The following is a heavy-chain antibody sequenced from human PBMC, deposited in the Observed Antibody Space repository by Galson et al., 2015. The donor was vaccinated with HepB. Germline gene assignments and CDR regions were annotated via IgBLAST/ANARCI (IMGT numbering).Heavy chain of an antibody. V-gene: IGHV3-30-3*01. CDR3: ARGGTTEKLDS. J-gene: IGHJ4*02. D-gene: IGHD1-1*01. CDR1: GFTLSRYV. Sequence: SLRLSCAASGFTLSRYVMYWVRQAPGKGLEWVALTSNDGASRYYADSVKGRFTISRDNPKKTLYLQMHSLRPADTAVYLCARGGTTEKLDSWGQGTLVTVSS. CDR2: TSNDGASR.